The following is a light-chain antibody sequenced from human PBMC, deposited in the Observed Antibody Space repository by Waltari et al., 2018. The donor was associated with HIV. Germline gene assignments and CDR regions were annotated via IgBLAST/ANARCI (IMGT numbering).Light chain of an antibody. Sequence: EIVITQSPATLSVSPGEKTTLSCRASQSVSSNLPCTQQKPGQAPRLLIYGSSTRATGIPARFSGSGSGTEFTLTISSLQSEDFAVYYCQQYNNWPPLWTFGQGTKVEIK. CDR2: GSS. CDR3: QQYNNWPPLWT. CDR1: QSVSSN. V-gene: IGKV3-15*01. J-gene: IGKJ1*01.